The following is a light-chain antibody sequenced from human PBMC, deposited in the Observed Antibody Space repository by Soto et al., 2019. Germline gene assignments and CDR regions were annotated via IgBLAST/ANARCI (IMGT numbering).Light chain of an antibody. CDR1: QGIRHY. V-gene: IGKV1-27*01. J-gene: IGKJ2*01. Sequence: DIQMTQSPSSLSASVGDRVTITCRASQGIRHYLAWYQQKPGKVPKLLIYEASNLQSGVPSRFRGGGSGTEFTLTISSLQPEDFASYYCLQDYNYPYTFGQGTKVDIK. CDR3: LQDYNYPYT. CDR2: EAS.